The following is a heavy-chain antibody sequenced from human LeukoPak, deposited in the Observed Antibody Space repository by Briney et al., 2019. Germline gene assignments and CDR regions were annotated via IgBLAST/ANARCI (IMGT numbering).Heavy chain of an antibody. D-gene: IGHD2-2*01. Sequence: GGSLRLSCAASGFTFSSYGMHWVRQAPGKGLEWVAVISYDGSNKYYADSVKGRFTISRDNSKNTLYLQMNSLRAEGTAVYYCAKVCSSTSCSDDYWGQGTLVTVSS. CDR1: GFTFSSYG. J-gene: IGHJ4*02. CDR2: ISYDGSNK. V-gene: IGHV3-30*18. CDR3: AKVCSSTSCSDDY.